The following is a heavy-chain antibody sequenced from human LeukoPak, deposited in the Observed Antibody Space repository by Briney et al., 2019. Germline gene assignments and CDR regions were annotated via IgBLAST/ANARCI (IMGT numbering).Heavy chain of an antibody. Sequence: GGSLRLSCAASGFTFSRYAMSWVRQAPGKGLEWVSAISGSGGSTYYADSVKGRFTISRDNAKNSLYLQMNSLGADDTAVYYCARRGGYGDSYWYFDLWGRGTLVTVSS. V-gene: IGHV3-23*01. CDR1: GFTFSRYA. D-gene: IGHD4-17*01. CDR3: ARRGGYGDSYWYFDL. CDR2: ISGSGGST. J-gene: IGHJ2*01.